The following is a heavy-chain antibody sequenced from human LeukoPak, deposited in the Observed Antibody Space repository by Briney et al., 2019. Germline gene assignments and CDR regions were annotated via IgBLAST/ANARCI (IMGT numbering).Heavy chain of an antibody. CDR2: INSDGSRT. CDR1: GFTFSTYW. Sequence: GGSLRLSCAASGFTFSTYWMHWVRQAPGKGLVWVSRINSDGSRTTYADSVKGRFTISRDNSKNTLYLQMNSLRVEDTAVYYCAKSYYGSGNYYSGADFWGQGTLVTVSS. V-gene: IGHV3-74*01. CDR3: AKSYYGSGNYYSGADF. D-gene: IGHD3-10*01. J-gene: IGHJ4*02.